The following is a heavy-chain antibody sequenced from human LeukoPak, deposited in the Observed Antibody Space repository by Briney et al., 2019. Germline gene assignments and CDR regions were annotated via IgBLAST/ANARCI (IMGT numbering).Heavy chain of an antibody. Sequence: GASVKVSCKGSGGTFSSYAISWVRQAPGQGLEWMGGIIPIFGTANYAQKFQGRVTITADKSTSTAYMELSSLRSEDTAVYYCARGWFGEPYYYYYYMDVWGKGTTVTVSS. J-gene: IGHJ6*03. CDR1: GGTFSSYA. D-gene: IGHD3-10*01. V-gene: IGHV1-69*06. CDR2: IIPIFGTA. CDR3: ARGWFGEPYYYYYYMDV.